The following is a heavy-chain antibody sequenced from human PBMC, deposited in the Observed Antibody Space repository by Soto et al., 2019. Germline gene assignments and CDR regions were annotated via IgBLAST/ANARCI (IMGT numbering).Heavy chain of an antibody. CDR2: ISNSFSDGNT. J-gene: IGHJ4*02. V-gene: IGHV3-23*01. D-gene: IGHD1-1*01. CDR1: GFTFSNYA. CDR3: AKVFSPEGGNNFDF. Sequence: EVQLLESGGGLVQPGGSLRLSCAASGFTFSNYAMNWVRQAPGKGLEWVSAISNSFSDGNTHYADSVKGRFTISRDNDKHTVFLEMNSLRAADTAVYYCAKVFSPEGGNNFDFWGQGTLVTVS.